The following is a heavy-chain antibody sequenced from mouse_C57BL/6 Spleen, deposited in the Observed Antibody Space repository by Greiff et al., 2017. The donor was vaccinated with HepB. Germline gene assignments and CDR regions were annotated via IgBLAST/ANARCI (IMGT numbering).Heavy chain of an antibody. V-gene: IGHV1-64*01. D-gene: IGHD1-1*01. CDR1: GYTFTSYW. CDR3: YYGRSYGFAY. J-gene: IGHJ3*01. Sequence: QVQLQQPGAELVKPGATVKLSCKASGYTFTSYWMHWVKQRPGQGLEWIGMIHPNSGSTNYNEKFKSKATLTVDKSSSTAYMQLSSLTSEDSAVYYCYYGRSYGFAYWGQGTLVTVSA. CDR2: IHPNSGST.